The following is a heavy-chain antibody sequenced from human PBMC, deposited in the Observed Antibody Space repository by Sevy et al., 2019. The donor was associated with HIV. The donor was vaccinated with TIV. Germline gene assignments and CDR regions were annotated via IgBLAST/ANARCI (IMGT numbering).Heavy chain of an antibody. CDR3: ASLNTAMVMGQDY. CDR1: GFTVSSNY. V-gene: IGHV3-53*01. J-gene: IGHJ4*02. Sequence: GGSLRLSCAASGFTVSSNYMSWVRQAPGKGLEWVSVIYSGGSTYYADSVKGRLTISRDNSKNRLYLQMNSLRAEDTAVYYCASLNTAMVMGQDYWGQGTLVTVSS. CDR2: IYSGGST. D-gene: IGHD5-18*01.